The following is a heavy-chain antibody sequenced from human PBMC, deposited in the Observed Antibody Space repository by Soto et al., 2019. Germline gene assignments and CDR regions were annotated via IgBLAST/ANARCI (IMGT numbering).Heavy chain of an antibody. CDR2: ISAYNGNT. V-gene: IGHV1-18*01. Sequence: ASVKVSCKASGYTFTTYGISWVRQAPGQGLEWMGWISAYNGNTNYAQRLQGRVTMTTDTSTSTAYMELRSLRSDDTAVYYCARGYYYDSSGYYSNAFDYWGQGTLVTVSS. D-gene: IGHD3-22*01. CDR3: ARGYYYDSSGYYSNAFDY. J-gene: IGHJ4*02. CDR1: GYTFTTYG.